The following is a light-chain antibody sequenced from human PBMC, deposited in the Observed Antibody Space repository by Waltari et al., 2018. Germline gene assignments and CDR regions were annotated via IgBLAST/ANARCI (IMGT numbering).Light chain of an antibody. V-gene: IGLV1-36*01. Sequence: QSVLTQPPSVSEAPRQRVTISCSGSSSNIGRNAVNWYQQLPGKAPKLLIYYNVLLPSGVSDRFSGSKSGTSGSLAISGLQSEDEANYYCVAWDDSLNGPVFGGGTRVTVL. CDR3: VAWDDSLNGPV. CDR2: YNV. J-gene: IGLJ3*02. CDR1: SSNIGRNA.